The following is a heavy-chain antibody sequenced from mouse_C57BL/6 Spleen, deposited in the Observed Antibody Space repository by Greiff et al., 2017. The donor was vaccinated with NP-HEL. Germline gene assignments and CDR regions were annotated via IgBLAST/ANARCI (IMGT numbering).Heavy chain of an antibody. CDR3: AREDYGSSYRDYYAMDY. CDR2: ISYDGSN. J-gene: IGHJ4*01. D-gene: IGHD1-1*01. CDR1: GYSITSGYY. V-gene: IGHV3-6*01. Sequence: EVQLKESGPGLVKPSQSLSLTCSVTGYSITSGYYWNWIRQFPGNKLEWMGYISYDGSNNYNPSLKNRISITRDTSKNQFFLKLNSVTTEDTATYYCAREDYGSSYRDYYAMDYWGQGTSVTVSS.